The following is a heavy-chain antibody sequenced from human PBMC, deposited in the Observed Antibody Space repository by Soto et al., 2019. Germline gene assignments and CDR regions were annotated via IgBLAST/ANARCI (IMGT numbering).Heavy chain of an antibody. Sequence: ASVKFSCKASGFIFTSYGFSWVRQAPGQGLEWMGWISVYNGNTNYAQKLQGRVTMTTDTSTSTAYLELRSLRFDDTAMYYCARQIYDSDTGPNFQYYFDSWGQGTPVTVSS. CDR2: ISVYNGNT. CDR1: GFIFTSYG. V-gene: IGHV1-18*01. J-gene: IGHJ4*02. CDR3: ARQIYDSDTGPNFQYYFDS. D-gene: IGHD3-22*01.